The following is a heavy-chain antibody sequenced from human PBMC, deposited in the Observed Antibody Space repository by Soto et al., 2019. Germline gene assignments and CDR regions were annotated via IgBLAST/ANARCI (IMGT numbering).Heavy chain of an antibody. Sequence: QITLKESGPTQVKPTQTLTLTCSFSGFSLNTDGEGVGWVRQPPGEALEWLALIYWDDDERYSPSLKTRLTITTDPSKHPVVLIMTTMDPVDTATYYCAHFRHLIPEAGQVGDFDYWGPGTLVTVSS. J-gene: IGHJ4*02. CDR3: AHFRHLIPEAGQVGDFDY. V-gene: IGHV2-5*02. CDR2: IYWDDDE. D-gene: IGHD6-19*01. CDR1: GFSLNTDGEG.